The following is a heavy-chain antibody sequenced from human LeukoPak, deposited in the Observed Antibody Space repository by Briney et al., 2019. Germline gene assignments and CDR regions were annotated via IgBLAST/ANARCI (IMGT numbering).Heavy chain of an antibody. CDR3: ARVTSGYCSGGSCYGNWFDP. D-gene: IGHD2-15*01. CDR2: IYHSGST. CDR1: GGSISSGGYS. V-gene: IGHV4-30-2*01. J-gene: IGHJ5*02. Sequence: SETLSLTCTVSGGSISSGGYSWSWIRQPPGKGLEWIGYIYHSGSTYYNPSLKSRVTISVDRSKNQFSLKLSSVTAADTAVYYCARVTSGYCSGGSCYGNWFDPWGQGTLVTVSS.